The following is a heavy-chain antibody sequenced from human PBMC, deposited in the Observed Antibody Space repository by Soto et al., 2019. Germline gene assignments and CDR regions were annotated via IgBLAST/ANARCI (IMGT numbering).Heavy chain of an antibody. CDR3: ARRGYEYESSGYYPLFDY. CDR2: IYGGDDT. Sequence: GGSLRLSCAASGFTVSSNYMGWVRQAPGKGLEWVSVIYGGDDTYYPDSVKGRFTISRDKSKNMLYLQMNSLRAADTAVYYCARRGYEYESSGYYPLFDYWGRGSLVTVSS. V-gene: IGHV3-53*01. CDR1: GFTVSSNY. D-gene: IGHD3-22*01. J-gene: IGHJ4*02.